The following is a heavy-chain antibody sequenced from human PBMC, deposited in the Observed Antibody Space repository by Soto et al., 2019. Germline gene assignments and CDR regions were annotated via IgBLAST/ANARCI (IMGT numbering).Heavy chain of an antibody. V-gene: IGHV4-30-4*01. D-gene: IGHD3-22*01. CDR2: IYDSGST. CDR3: ARGYYDSSGYYIDVFDI. Sequence: ASETLSLTCTVSGGSISSGDYYWSWIRQPPGKGLEWIGYIYDSGSTYYNPSLKSRVTISVDTSKNQFSLNLSSVTAADTAVYYCARGYYDSSGYYIDVFDIWGQGTMVTV. CDR1: GGSISSGDYY. J-gene: IGHJ3*02.